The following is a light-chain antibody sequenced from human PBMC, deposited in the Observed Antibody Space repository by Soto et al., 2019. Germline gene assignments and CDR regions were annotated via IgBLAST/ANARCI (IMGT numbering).Light chain of an antibody. CDR2: AAS. J-gene: IGKJ1*01. CDR3: QQSYITLWT. CDR1: QSISNY. V-gene: IGKV1-39*01. Sequence: DIQMTQSPSSLSASVGDRVTITCRASQSISNYLNWYQHKPGKAPKLLIYAASSLQSGVPSRFSGSGSGTDFTLTISSLQPEDFATYYCQQSYITLWTFGQGTKVEI.